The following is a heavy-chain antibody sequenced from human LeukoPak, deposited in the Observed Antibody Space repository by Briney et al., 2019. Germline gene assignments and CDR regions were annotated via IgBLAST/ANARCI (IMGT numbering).Heavy chain of an antibody. CDR3: ARVTTVPGWAGMDV. V-gene: IGHV1-69*04. D-gene: IGHD1-1*01. J-gene: IGHJ6*02. Sequence: GASVKVSCKASGGTFSSYAINWVRQAPGQGLEWMGRIIPILGIANYAQKFQGRVTITADKSTSTAYMELSSLRSEDTAVYYCARVTTVPGWAGMDVWGQGTTVTVSS. CDR2: IIPILGIA. CDR1: GGTFSSYA.